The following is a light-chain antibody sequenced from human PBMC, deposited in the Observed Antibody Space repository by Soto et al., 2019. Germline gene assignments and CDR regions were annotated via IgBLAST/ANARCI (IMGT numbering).Light chain of an antibody. V-gene: IGKV3-15*01. CDR1: QSVRDN. Sequence: EIVLTQSPGTLSLSPGERATLSCRASQSVRDNLGWYQQKPGQPPRLLIYGASTRATGIPARFSGSGSGTEFTLTISSLQSEDFAVYYCQQYNNWPRTFGQGTKVDI. CDR2: GAS. J-gene: IGKJ1*01. CDR3: QQYNNWPRT.